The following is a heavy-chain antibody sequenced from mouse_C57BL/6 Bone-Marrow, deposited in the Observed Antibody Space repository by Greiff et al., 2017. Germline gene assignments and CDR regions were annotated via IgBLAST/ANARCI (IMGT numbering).Heavy chain of an antibody. D-gene: IGHD2-5*01. CDR2: IYPRSGNT. CDR3: AREGGYYSNYDFAY. J-gene: IGHJ3*01. Sequence: QVHVKQSGAELARPGASVKLSCKASGYTFTSYGISWVKQRTGQGLEWIGEIYPRSGNTYYNEKFKGKATLTADKSSSTAYMELGSLTSEDSAVYFCAREGGYYSNYDFAYWGQGTLVTVSA. V-gene: IGHV1-81*01. CDR1: GYTFTSYG.